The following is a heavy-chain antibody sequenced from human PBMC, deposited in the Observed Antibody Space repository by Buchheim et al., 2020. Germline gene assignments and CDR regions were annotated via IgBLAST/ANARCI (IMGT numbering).Heavy chain of an antibody. CDR1: GVSVSNINYF. D-gene: IGHD3-3*01. V-gene: IGHV4-30-4*01. CDR2: IYHSGRT. Sequence: QVQLQESGPGLVKPSQTLSLTCSVSGVSVSNINYFWSWIRQSPGKGLEWIGYIYHSGRTFYNPSLTSRVTISLDTSENQFSLTLSSVASPDTPVYFCASSTYDSWSSYNYWGRG. J-gene: IGHJ4*01. CDR3: ASSTYDSWSSYNY.